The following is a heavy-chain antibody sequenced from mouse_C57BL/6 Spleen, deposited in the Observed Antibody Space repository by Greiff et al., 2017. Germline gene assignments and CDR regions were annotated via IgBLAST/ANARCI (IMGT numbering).Heavy chain of an antibody. V-gene: IGHV1-4*01. J-gene: IGHJ2*01. CDR2: INPSSGYT. CDR1: GYTFTSYT. D-gene: IGHD2-12*01. CDR3: ERGGYDGCGADY. Sequence: QVQLQQSGAELARPGASVKMSCKASGYTFTSYTMHWVKQRPGQGLEWIGYINPSSGYTKYNQKFKDKATLTADKSSSTAYMQLSALTSEDSAVYYYERGGYDGCGADYWGQGTTVTVSS.